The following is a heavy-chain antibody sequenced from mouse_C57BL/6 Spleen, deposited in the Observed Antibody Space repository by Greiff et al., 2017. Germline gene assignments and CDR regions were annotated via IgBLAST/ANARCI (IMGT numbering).Heavy chain of an antibody. V-gene: IGHV1-26*01. J-gene: IGHJ1*03. Sequence: VQLQQSGPELVKPGASVKISCKASGYTFTDYYMNWVKQSHGKSLEWIGDINPNNGGTSYNQKFKGKATLTVDKSSSTAYMELRSLTSEDSAVYYCARDAHWYFDVWGTGTTVTVSS. CDR2: INPNNGGT. CDR3: ARDAHWYFDV. CDR1: GYTFTDYY.